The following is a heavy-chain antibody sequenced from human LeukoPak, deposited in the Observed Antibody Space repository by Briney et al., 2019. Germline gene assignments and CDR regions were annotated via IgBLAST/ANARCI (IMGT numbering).Heavy chain of an antibody. CDR2: ISGDGGST. V-gene: IGHV3-43*02. CDR3: AKDMKTTPECFDY. CDR1: GFTFDDYA. D-gene: IGHD4-17*01. Sequence: PGGSLRLSCAASGFTFDDYAMHWVRQAPGKSLEWVSLISGDGGSTYYADSVKGRFTISRDNSKNSLYLQMNSLRTEDTALNYCAKDMKTTPECFDYWGQGTLVTVSP. J-gene: IGHJ4*02.